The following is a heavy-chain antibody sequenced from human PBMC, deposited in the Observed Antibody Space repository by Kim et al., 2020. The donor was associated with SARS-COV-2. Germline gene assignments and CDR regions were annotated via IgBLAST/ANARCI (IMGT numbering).Heavy chain of an antibody. Sequence: GGSLRLSCAASGFTFSSYSMNWVRQAPGKGLEWVSSISSSSSYIYYADSVKGRFTISRDNAKNSLYLQMNSLRAEDTAVYYCARDAVFAYAFDIWGQGTMVTVSS. CDR2: ISSSSSYI. CDR1: GFTFSSYS. CDR3: ARDAVFAYAFDI. D-gene: IGHD3-10*01. J-gene: IGHJ3*02. V-gene: IGHV3-21*01.